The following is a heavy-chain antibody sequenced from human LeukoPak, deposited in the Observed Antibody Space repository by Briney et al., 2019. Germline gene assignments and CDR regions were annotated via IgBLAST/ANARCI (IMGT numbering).Heavy chain of an antibody. V-gene: IGHV4-39*07. CDR1: GGSLSSSSTSY. CDR2: MNYGGTS. D-gene: IGHD6-19*01. CDR3: ARARRQWLVGANIRGDNPPYYYDY. J-gene: IGHJ4*02. Sequence: SETLSLTCTVSGGSLSSSSTSYWGWIRQPPGKGLEWIGSMNYGGTSHYNPSLKSRVTISVDTSKKHFSLKLSSVTAADTAVYYCARARRQWLVGANIRGDNPPYYYDYWGQGILVTVSS.